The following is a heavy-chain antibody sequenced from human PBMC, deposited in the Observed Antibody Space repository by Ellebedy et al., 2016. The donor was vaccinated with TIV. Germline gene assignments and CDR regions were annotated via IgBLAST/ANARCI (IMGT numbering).Heavy chain of an antibody. D-gene: IGHD3-10*01. J-gene: IGHJ4*02. Sequence: GESLKISCVASGFTFSTSAMSWVRQAPGKGLEWVSSISAGGVLTYYADSVKGRFTLSRDNSKNTLYLQMNSLRVEDSALYYCASRSYGSGSKLPDYWGQGILVTVSS. CDR2: ISAGGVLT. V-gene: IGHV3-23*01. CDR1: GFTFSTSA. CDR3: ASRSYGSGSKLPDY.